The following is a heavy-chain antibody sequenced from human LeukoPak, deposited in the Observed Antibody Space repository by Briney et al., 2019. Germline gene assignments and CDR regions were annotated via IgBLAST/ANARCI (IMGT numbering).Heavy chain of an antibody. D-gene: IGHD2-2*01. J-gene: IGHJ4*02. CDR3: ARGAYCRSTSCQKGVGYFDS. V-gene: IGHV3-66*02. CDR2: LYGGGST. CDR1: GFTVSSQY. Sequence: GGSLRLSCAASGFTVSSQYMAWVRQAPGKGLEWVSVLYGGGSTYYADSVKGRFTISRDNSKNTLYLQMNSLRAEDAALYYCARGAYCRSTSCQKGVGYFDSWGQGTLVIVSS.